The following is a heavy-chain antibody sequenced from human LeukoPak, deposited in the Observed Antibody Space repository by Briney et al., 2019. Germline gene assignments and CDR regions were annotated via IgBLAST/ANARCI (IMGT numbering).Heavy chain of an antibody. CDR2: INPNSGGT. CDR3: ARDQIQLWNHYMDV. J-gene: IGHJ6*03. D-gene: IGHD5-18*01. V-gene: IGHV1-2*02. Sequence: ASVKVSCKASGYTFTSYDINWVRQATGQGLEWMGWINPNSGGTNYAQKFQGRVTMTRDTSISTAYMELSRLRSDDTAVYYCARDQIQLWNHYMDVWGKGTTVTVSS. CDR1: GYTFTSYD.